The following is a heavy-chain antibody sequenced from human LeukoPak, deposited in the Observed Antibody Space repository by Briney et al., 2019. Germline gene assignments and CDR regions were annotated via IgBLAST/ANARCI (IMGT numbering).Heavy chain of an antibody. Sequence: SETLSLTCTVSGASVSGSPYYWGWIRQPPGKGLEWIGYIYYTGSTNYNSSLKSRVTISVDTSKNQFSLKLSSVTAADTAVYYCSAMYYDILTGYYRYSYWGQGTLVTVSS. V-gene: IGHV4-61*05. D-gene: IGHD3-9*01. CDR1: GASVSGSPYY. CDR2: IYYTGST. J-gene: IGHJ4*02. CDR3: SAMYYDILTGYYRYSY.